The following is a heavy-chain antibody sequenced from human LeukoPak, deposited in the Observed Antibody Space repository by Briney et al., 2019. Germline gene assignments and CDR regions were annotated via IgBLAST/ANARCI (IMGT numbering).Heavy chain of an antibody. CDR3: AKGPPGDSPFDP. J-gene: IGHJ5*02. CDR1: GFTVSSNY. CDR2: ISGSGGST. D-gene: IGHD7-27*01. V-gene: IGHV3-23*01. Sequence: GGSLRLSCAASGFTVSSNYMSWVRQAPGKGLEWVSAISGSGGSTYYADSVKGRFTISRDNSKNTLYLQMNSLRAEDTAVYYCAKGPPGDSPFDPWGQGTLVTVSS.